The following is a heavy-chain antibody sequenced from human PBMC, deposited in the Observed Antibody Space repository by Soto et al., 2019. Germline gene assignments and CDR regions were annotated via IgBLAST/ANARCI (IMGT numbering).Heavy chain of an antibody. Sequence: EVQLLESGGGLVQPGGSLRLSCAASGFTFSSYAMSWVRQAPGKGLEWVSAISGSGGSTYYADSVKGRFTISRDNSKNTLYLQMNRLRAEDTGVYYCAKEWCGEDSYCYGMDVWGQGTTVTVSS. D-gene: IGHD3-10*01. CDR3: AKEWCGEDSYCYGMDV. J-gene: IGHJ6*02. V-gene: IGHV3-23*01. CDR2: ISGSGGST. CDR1: GFTFSSYA.